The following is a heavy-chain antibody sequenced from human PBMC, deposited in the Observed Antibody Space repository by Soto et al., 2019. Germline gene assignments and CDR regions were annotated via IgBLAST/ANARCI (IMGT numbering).Heavy chain of an antibody. CDR3: ARDITNYYDSSDGGGY. Sequence: GGSLRLSCAASGFTFSSYSMNWVRQAPGKGLEWVAVISYDGSNKYYADSVKGRFTISRDNSKNTLYLQMNSLRAEDTAVYYCARDITNYYDSSDGGGYWGQGTLVTVSS. J-gene: IGHJ4*02. V-gene: IGHV3-30*03. CDR2: ISYDGSNK. D-gene: IGHD3-22*01. CDR1: GFTFSSYS.